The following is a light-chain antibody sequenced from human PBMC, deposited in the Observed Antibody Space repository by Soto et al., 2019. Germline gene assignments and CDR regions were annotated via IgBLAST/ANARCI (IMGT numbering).Light chain of an antibody. J-gene: IGLJ2*01. CDR3: SSYKSTTTVV. CDR1: TNDIGRYNY. Sequence: QSALTQPASVSGSPGQSITISCTGSTNDIGRYNYVSWYQQHPAKAPKLLIYEVFNRPSGISNRFSGSKSDNTAYLTNSGLQAEDEGHYYWSSYKSTTTVVFGGGTKLTVL. V-gene: IGLV2-14*01. CDR2: EVF.